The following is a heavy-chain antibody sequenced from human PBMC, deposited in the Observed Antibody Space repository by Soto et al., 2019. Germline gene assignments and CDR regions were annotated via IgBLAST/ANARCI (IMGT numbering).Heavy chain of an antibody. CDR3: ARVGRSIAAAGTHFDY. V-gene: IGHV4-31*03. Sequence: PSEILSLTCTVSGGSISSGGYYWSWIRQHPGKGLEWIGYIYYSGSTYYNPSLKSRVTISVDTSKNQFSLKLSSVTAADTAVYYCARVGRSIAAAGTHFDYWGQGTLVNVSS. CDR2: IYYSGST. CDR1: GGSISSGGYY. D-gene: IGHD6-13*01. J-gene: IGHJ4*02.